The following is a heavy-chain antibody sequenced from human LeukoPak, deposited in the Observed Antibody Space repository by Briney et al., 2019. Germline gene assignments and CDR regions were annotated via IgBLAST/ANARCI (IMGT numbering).Heavy chain of an antibody. Sequence: GASVTVSCKASGYTFTGYYMHWVRQAPGQGLEWMGLINPSGGSSTYAQKFQGRVTMTRDMSTTTVYMELSSLRYEDTGVYYCARGSTVTTLWYYYYYMDVWGKGTTVTVSS. V-gene: IGHV1-46*01. CDR3: ARGSTVTTLWYYYYYMDV. CDR2: INPSGGSS. D-gene: IGHD4-11*01. J-gene: IGHJ6*03. CDR1: GYTFTGYY.